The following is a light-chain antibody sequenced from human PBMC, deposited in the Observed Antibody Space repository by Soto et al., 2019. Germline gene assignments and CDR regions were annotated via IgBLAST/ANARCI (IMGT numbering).Light chain of an antibody. V-gene: IGLV2-14*01. CDR1: SSDVGASKY. CDR3: SSYTSTITVL. J-gene: IGLJ2*01. CDR2: EVN. Sequence: QSALTQPASVSGSPRQSITISCTGTSSDVGASKYVSWYQQHPGKAPKLMIYEVNNRPSGVSNRFSGSKSGNTASLTISGLQAEDEADYYCSSYTSTITVLFGGGTKLTVL.